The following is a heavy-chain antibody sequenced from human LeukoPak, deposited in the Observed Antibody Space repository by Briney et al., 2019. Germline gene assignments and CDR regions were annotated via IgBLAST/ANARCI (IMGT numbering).Heavy chain of an antibody. CDR1: GFTFSSYA. V-gene: IGHV3-23*01. CDR3: AKGTSGTAPAAGWFDP. J-gene: IGHJ5*02. Sequence: PGGSLRLSCAASGFTFSSYAMSWVRQAPGKGLEWVSTIYVSGGSTNYADSVKGRFTISRDDSKNTLYLQMNSLRAEDTAVYYCAKGTSGTAPAAGWFDPWGQGTLVTVSS. D-gene: IGHD6-13*01. CDR2: IYVSGGST.